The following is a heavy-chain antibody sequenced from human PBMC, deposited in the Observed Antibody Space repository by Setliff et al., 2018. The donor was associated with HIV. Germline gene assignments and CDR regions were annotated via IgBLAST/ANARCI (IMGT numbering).Heavy chain of an antibody. D-gene: IGHD1-26*01. CDR1: GGSFSGYY. CDR3: AREVVGATERYYFDY. J-gene: IGHJ4*02. CDR2: INHSGST. V-gene: IGHV4-34*01. Sequence: PSETLSLTCAVYGGSFSGYYWSWFRQPPGKGLEWIGEINHSGSTNYNPSLKSRVTISVDTSKNQFSLKLSSVTAADTAVYYCAREVVGATERYYFDYWGQGTLVTVSS.